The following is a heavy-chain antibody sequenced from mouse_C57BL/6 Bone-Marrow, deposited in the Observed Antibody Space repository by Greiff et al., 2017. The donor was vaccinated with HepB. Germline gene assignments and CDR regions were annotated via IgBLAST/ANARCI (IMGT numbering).Heavy chain of an antibody. Sequence: EVKLVESGGGLVQPGGSLKLSCAASGFTFSDYYMYWVRQTPEKRLEWVAYISNGGGSTYYPDTVKGRFTISRDNAKNTLYLQMSRLKSEDTAMYYCAKPYCGSSPAWFASWGQGTLVPFSA. CDR2: ISNGGGST. CDR1: GFTFSDYY. D-gene: IGHD1-1*01. V-gene: IGHV5-12*01. CDR3: AKPYCGSSPAWFAS. J-gene: IGHJ3*01.